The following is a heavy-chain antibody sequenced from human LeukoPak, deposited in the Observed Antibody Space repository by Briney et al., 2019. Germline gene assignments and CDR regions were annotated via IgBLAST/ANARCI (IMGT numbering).Heavy chain of an antibody. CDR3: ARRGFAYDYVWGSYRQPFDY. CDR1: GGSFSGYY. CDR2: INHSGST. D-gene: IGHD3-16*02. J-gene: IGHJ4*02. Sequence: SETLSLTCAVSGGSFSGYYWSWIRQPPGKGLEWIGEINHSGSTNYNPSLKSRVTISVDTSKNQFSLKLSSVTAADTAVYYCARRGFAYDYVWGSYRQPFDYWGQGTLVTVSS. V-gene: IGHV4-34*01.